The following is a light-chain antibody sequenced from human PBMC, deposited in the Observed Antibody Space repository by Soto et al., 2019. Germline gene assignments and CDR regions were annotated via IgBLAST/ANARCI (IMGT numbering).Light chain of an antibody. CDR3: QQSYSSTWT. Sequence: DIQMTQSPSSLSASVGDGVTITCRPSQSISTFLNWYQQKPGTAPKLLMHATSILQSGVPSRFSGSGSGTEFTLTISSLQPEDFATYYCQQSYSSTWTFGQGTKVEIK. CDR2: ATS. J-gene: IGKJ1*01. CDR1: QSISTF. V-gene: IGKV1-39*01.